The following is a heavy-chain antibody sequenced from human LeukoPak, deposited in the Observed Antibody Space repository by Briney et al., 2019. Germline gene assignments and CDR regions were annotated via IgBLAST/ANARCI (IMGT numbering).Heavy chain of an antibody. CDR2: IIPIFGTA. V-gene: IGHV1-69*01. J-gene: IGHJ1*01. D-gene: IGHD6-13*01. CDR1: GGTFSSYA. CDR3: ARDSIAAAGNAEYFQH. Sequence: SVKVSCKASGGTFSSYAISWVRQAPGQGLEWMGGIIPIFGTANYAQKFQGRVTITADESTSTAYMELSSLRSEDTAVYYCARDSIAAAGNAEYFQHWGQGTLVTVSS.